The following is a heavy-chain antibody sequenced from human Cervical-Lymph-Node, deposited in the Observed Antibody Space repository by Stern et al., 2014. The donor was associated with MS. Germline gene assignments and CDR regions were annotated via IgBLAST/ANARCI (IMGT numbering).Heavy chain of an antibody. CDR2: INGDNGNT. V-gene: IGHV1-3*01. J-gene: IGHJ3*02. CDR1: GYSFISHA. Sequence: QMQLVQSGAEVKDPGASVKVSCKASGYSFISHAMHWGRQAPGQTFEWMGWINGDNGNTKYSQKLQGRVTITRDKTTSTAYMELSSLTSEDTAVYYCARAGYCSPSTCSDAFDIWGQGTMVTVSS. CDR3: ARAGYCSPSTCSDAFDI. D-gene: IGHD2-15*01.